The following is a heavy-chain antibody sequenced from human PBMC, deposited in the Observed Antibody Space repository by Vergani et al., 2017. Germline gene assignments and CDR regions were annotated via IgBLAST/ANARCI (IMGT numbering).Heavy chain of an antibody. Sequence: QLQLQESGPGLVKPSETLSLTCTVSGGPISSSSYYWGWIRQPPGKGLEWIGSIYYSGSTYYNPSLKSRVTISVDTSKNQFSLKLSSVTAADTAVYYCARLPEQLVLDYWGQGTLVTVSS. CDR3: ARLPEQLVLDY. CDR2: IYYSGST. CDR1: GGPISSSSYY. D-gene: IGHD6-13*01. V-gene: IGHV4-39*01. J-gene: IGHJ4*02.